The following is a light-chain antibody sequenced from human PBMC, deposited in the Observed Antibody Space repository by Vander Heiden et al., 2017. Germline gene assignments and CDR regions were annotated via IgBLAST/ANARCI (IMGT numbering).Light chain of an antibody. CDR2: GAS. CDR1: QSFSNN. V-gene: IGKV3-15*01. Sequence: EIVTPQSAAILSVSPGERATLSCRASQSFSNNLAWYQQKPGQAPRLLIYGASTRATGIPARFSGSGSGTEFTLTISSLQSEDFAVYYCQQYNNWPATFGQGTKLEIK. J-gene: IGKJ2*01. CDR3: QQYNNWPAT.